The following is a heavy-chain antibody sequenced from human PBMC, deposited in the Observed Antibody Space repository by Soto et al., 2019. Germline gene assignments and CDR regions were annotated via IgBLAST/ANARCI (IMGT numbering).Heavy chain of an antibody. J-gene: IGHJ4*02. CDR2: ISANNVYT. Sequence: GGSLRLSCAASGFTFTNYYISWIRQAPGKGLEWVSYISANNVYTNYADSVKGRFTISRDNGKNSVYLQMNGLRAEDTAVYYCARDLEVGSYLYYFDFWGQGALVTVSS. V-gene: IGHV3-11*06. D-gene: IGHD1-26*01. CDR1: GFTFTNYY. CDR3: ARDLEVGSYLYYFDF.